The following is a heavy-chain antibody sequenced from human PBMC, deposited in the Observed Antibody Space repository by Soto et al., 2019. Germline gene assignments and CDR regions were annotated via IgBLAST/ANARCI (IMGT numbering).Heavy chain of an antibody. CDR2: ISWNSGSI. D-gene: IGHD2-2*01. Sequence: EVQLVESGGGLVQPGRSLRLSCAASGFTFDDYAMHWVRQAPGKGLEWVSGISWNSGSIGYADSVKGRFTISRDNAKNSLYLQMNSLRAEDTALYYCAKDMYVLVPASMSRPFDYWGQGTLVTVSS. CDR1: GFTFDDYA. J-gene: IGHJ4*02. V-gene: IGHV3-9*01. CDR3: AKDMYVLVPASMSRPFDY.